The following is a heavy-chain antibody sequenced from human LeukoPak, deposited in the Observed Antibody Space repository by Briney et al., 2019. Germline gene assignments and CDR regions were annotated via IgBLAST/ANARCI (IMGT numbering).Heavy chain of an antibody. CDR1: GYSISSGYY. J-gene: IGHJ4*02. CDR3: ARSPTIYYDSSGYITPDYFDC. D-gene: IGHD3-22*01. Sequence: PSETLSLTCAISGYSISSGYYWAWIRQPPGKGLEWVGSIYHSGSTYYNPSLKSRVTTSVDTSKNHFSLMLTSVTAADTAVYYCARSPTIYYDSSGYITPDYFDCWGQGTLVTVSS. V-gene: IGHV4-38-2*01. CDR2: IYHSGST.